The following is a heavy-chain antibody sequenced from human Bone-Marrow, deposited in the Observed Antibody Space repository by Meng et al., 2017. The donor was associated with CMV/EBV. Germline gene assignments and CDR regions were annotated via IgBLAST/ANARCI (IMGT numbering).Heavy chain of an antibody. Sequence: SETLSLTCTVSGGSINSYYWSWIRQPPGKGLEWIGYIYYSGITNYNPSLKSRVTISIDTSKNQFSLKLSSVTAADTAVYYCARDRGELLWDYWGQGRLVTVSS. CDR3: ARDRGELLWDY. CDR2: IYYSGIT. D-gene: IGHD3-10*01. V-gene: IGHV4-59*01. CDR1: GGSINSYY. J-gene: IGHJ4*02.